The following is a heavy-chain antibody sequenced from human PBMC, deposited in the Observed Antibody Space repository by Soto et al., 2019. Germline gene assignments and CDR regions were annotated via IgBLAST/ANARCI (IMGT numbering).Heavy chain of an antibody. J-gene: IGHJ6*02. CDR2: INGGSGST. V-gene: IGHV1-3*01. CDR1: GNTFPNYA. Sequence: ASVKVSCKTSGNTFPNYALHWVRQAPGQRPEWMGWINGGSGSTKYSQKFQGRVTITRDTSISTAYMELSRLRSDDTAVYYCARGRVVVVPAAMSYYYYGMDVWGQGTTVTVSS. D-gene: IGHD2-2*01. CDR3: ARGRVVVVPAAMSYYYYGMDV.